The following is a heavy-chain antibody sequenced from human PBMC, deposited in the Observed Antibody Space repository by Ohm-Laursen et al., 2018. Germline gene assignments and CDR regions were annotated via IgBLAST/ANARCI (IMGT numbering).Heavy chain of an antibody. J-gene: IGHJ4*02. V-gene: IGHV4-34*01. Sequence: GTLSLTCSVYDGSFSGYYWSWIRQPPGKGLEWIGEINHSGSTNYNPSLKSRVTISVETSKKQFSLKLDSVTAADTAVYYCARTIYDSSGYYGYWGQGTLVTVSS. CDR3: ARTIYDSSGYYGY. D-gene: IGHD3-22*01. CDR1: DGSFSGYY. CDR2: INHSGST.